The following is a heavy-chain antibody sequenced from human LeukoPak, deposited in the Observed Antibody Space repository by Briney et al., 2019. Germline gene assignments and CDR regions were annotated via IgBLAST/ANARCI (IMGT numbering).Heavy chain of an antibody. CDR1: GFTFSTYW. V-gene: IGHV3-7*03. D-gene: IGHD6-13*01. CDR2: IKQDGSET. CDR3: ARESYSTSFDY. Sequence: GGSLSLSCATSGFTFSTYWMSWVRQAPGKGLEWVANIKQDGSETYYADSVKGRFTISRDNAKDSLFLQMNSLRAEDTALYYCARESYSTSFDYWGQGILVTVSS. J-gene: IGHJ4*02.